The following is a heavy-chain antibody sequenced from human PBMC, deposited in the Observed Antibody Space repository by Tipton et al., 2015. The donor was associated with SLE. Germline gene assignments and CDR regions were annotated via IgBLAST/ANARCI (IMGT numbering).Heavy chain of an antibody. V-gene: IGHV4-59*11. J-gene: IGHJ2*01. CDR2: IYYSGRT. CDR1: GGSISSHY. CDR3: ARPQGRIGLAGVWYFDL. Sequence: TLSLTCTVSGGSISSHYWSWIRQPPGKGLEWIGYIYYSGRTNYNPSLKSRVTISVDTSKNQFSLKLSSVTTAVTVVYYCARPQGRIGLAGVWYFDLWGRGTLYTAAS. D-gene: IGHD6-13*01.